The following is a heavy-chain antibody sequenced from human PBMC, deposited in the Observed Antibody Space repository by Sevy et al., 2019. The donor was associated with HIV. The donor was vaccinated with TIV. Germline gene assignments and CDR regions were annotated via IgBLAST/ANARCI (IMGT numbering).Heavy chain of an antibody. CDR1: GFTFRTYR. Sequence: GGSLRLSCAASGFTFRTYRMQWVRQAPGKGLEWVAFIRYDGNNKYYTDSVKGRFTISRDNSKNTLYLHMNSLRAEDTAVYYCANGDYYFDYWGQGTLVTVSS. V-gene: IGHV3-30*02. CDR3: ANGDYYFDY. J-gene: IGHJ4*02. D-gene: IGHD2-21*02. CDR2: IRYDGNNK.